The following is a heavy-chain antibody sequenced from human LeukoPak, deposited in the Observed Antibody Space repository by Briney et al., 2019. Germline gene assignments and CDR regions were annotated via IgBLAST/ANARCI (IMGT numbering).Heavy chain of an antibody. CDR3: TTGDPKTRETYYYGSGSYSNFDY. D-gene: IGHD3-10*01. J-gene: IGHJ4*02. CDR2: IKSKTDGGTT. Sequence: GGSLRLSCAASGFTFSNAWMSWVRQAPGKGLEWVGRIKSKTDGGTTDYAAPVKGRFTISRDDSKNTLYLQMNSLKTEDTAVYYCTTGDPKTRETYYYGSGSYSNFDYWGQGTLVTVSS. CDR1: GFTFSNAW. V-gene: IGHV3-15*01.